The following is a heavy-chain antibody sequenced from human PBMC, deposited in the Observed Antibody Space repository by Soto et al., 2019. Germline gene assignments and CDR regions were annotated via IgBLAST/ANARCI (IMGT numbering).Heavy chain of an antibody. CDR2: IWYDGSNK. D-gene: IGHD6-19*01. J-gene: IGHJ4*02. CDR1: GFTFSSYG. V-gene: IGHV3-30*02. CDR3: AKGGRQWLVTSDFNY. Sequence: GGSLRLSCAASGFTFSSYGMHWVRQAPGKGLEWVAVIWYDGSNKYYADSVKGRFTISRDSSKNTVSLEMTSLRAEDTAVYYCAKGGRQWLVTSDFNYWGQGALVTVPQ.